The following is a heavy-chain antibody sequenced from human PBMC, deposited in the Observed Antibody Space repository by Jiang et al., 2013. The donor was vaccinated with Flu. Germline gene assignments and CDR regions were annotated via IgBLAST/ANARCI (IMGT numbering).Heavy chain of an antibody. CDR3: AREVFGYCSGGSCYGMDV. CDR1: GFTFSSYA. Sequence: GRSLRLSCAASGFTFSSYAMHWVRQAPGKGLEWVAVISYDGSNKYYADSVKGRFTISRDNSKNTLYLQMNSLRAEDTAVYYCAREVFGYCSGGSCYGMDVWGQGTTVTVSS. D-gene: IGHD2-15*01. CDR2: ISYDGSNK. J-gene: IGHJ6*02. V-gene: IGHV3-30*04.